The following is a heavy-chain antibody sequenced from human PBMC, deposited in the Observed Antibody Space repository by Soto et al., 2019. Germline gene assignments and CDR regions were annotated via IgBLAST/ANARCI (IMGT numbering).Heavy chain of an antibody. CDR3: ARQENIVVVPAATTPFDY. V-gene: IGHV4-39*01. CDR1: GGSISSSSYY. Sequence: QLQLQEWGPGLVKPSETLSLTCTVSGGSISSSSYYWGWIRQPPGKGLEWIGSIYYSGSTYYNPSLKSRVTISVDTSKNQFSLKLSSVTAADTAVYYCARQENIVVVPAATTPFDYWGQGTLVTVSS. CDR2: IYYSGST. J-gene: IGHJ4*02. D-gene: IGHD2-2*01.